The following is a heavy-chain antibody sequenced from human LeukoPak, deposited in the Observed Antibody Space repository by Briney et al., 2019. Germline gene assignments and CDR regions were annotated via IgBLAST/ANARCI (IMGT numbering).Heavy chain of an antibody. CDR1: GFTFSSYA. CDR3: VKDRIEGRSGWYYFDY. CDR2: ISSNGGST. V-gene: IGHV3-64D*06. D-gene: IGHD6-19*01. Sequence: GGSLRLSCAGSGFTFSSYAMHWVRQAPGKGLEYVSAISSNGGSTYYADSVKGRFTISRDNSKNTLYLQMSSLRAEDTAVYYCVKDRIEGRSGWYYFDYWGQGTLVTVSS. J-gene: IGHJ4*02.